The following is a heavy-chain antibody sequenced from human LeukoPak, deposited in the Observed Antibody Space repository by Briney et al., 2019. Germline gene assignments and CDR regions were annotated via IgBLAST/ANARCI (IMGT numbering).Heavy chain of an antibody. J-gene: IGHJ5*02. D-gene: IGHD3-10*01. V-gene: IGHV3-30*02. CDR2: IRYDGSNK. Sequence: GGSLRLSCAASGFTFSSYGMHWVRQAPGKGLEWVAFIRYDGSNKYYADSVKGRFTISRDNSKNTLYLQMNSLRAEDTAVYYCAKVSPTFNYYGSGSNFNWFDPWGQGTLVTVSS. CDR1: GFTFSSYG. CDR3: AKVSPTFNYYGSGSNFNWFDP.